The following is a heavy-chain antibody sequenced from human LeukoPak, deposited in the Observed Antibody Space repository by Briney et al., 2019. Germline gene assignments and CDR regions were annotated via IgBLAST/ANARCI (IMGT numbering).Heavy chain of an antibody. J-gene: IGHJ3*02. D-gene: IGHD2-21*01. V-gene: IGHV1-8*01. Sequence: ASVKVSCKASGYTFTSYDINWVRQATAQGLEWMGWMNPNSGNTGYAQKFQGRVTMTRNTSISTAYMELSSLRSEDTAVYYCAVGIVVVSHDAFDIWGQGTMVTVSS. CDR1: GYTFTSYD. CDR3: AVGIVVVSHDAFDI. CDR2: MNPNSGNT.